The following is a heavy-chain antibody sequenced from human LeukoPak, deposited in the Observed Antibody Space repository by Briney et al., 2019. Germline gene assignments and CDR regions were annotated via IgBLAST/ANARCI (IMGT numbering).Heavy chain of an antibody. V-gene: IGHV3-23*01. CDR1: GFTFSSYA. Sequence: PGGSLRLSCAASGFTFSSYAMHWVRQAPGKGLEWVSAISGSGGSTYYADSVKGRFTISRDNSKNTLYLQMNSLRAEDTAVYYCAKVWRIYCSSTSCPGAFDYWGQGTLVTVSS. CDR3: AKVWRIYCSSTSCPGAFDY. J-gene: IGHJ4*02. CDR2: ISGSGGST. D-gene: IGHD2-2*01.